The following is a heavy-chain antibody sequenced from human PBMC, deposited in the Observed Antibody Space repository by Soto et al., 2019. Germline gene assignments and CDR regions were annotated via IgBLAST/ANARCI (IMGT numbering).Heavy chain of an antibody. CDR1: GGTFRNYA. J-gene: IGHJ5*02. D-gene: IGHD5-12*01. Sequence: QFKLGQPGVEVKNPGSSVKVSGKVSGGTFRNYAITWLRQAPDQGLGWVGRIIPTFGTTNVAQKFQGRVTITADESTTTANMELSGLRSDDTAVYYCAKDGGADGYFGNWLDPWGQGTLVTVSS. CDR2: IIPTFGTT. CDR3: AKDGGADGYFGNWLDP. V-gene: IGHV1-69*15.